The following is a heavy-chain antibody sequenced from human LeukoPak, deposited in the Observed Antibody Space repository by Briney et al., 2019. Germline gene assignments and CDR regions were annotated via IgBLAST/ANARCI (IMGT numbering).Heavy chain of an antibody. CDR1: GFTFSSYG. V-gene: IGHV3-33*01. Sequence: GGSLRLSCAASGFTFSSYGMHWVRQAPGKGLEWVAVIWYDGNNKYYADSVKGRFTISRDNSKNSLYLQMNSLRAEDTAVYYCARDPLGYCSSTSCYLLYGMDVWGQGTTVTVSS. J-gene: IGHJ6*02. CDR3: ARDPLGYCSSTSCYLLYGMDV. D-gene: IGHD2-2*01. CDR2: IWYDGNNK.